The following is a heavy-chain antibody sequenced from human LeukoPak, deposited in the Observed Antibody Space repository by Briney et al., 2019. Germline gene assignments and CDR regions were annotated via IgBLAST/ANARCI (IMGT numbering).Heavy chain of an antibody. J-gene: IGHJ6*03. CDR2: INPNSGGT. V-gene: IGHV1-2*02. D-gene: IGHD2-21*01. CDR3: ARGDSSRGYYYMDV. Sequence: ASVKVSCKASGYTFTSYYMHWVRQAPGQGLEWMGWINPNSGGTNYAQKFQGRVTMTRDTSISTAYMELSRLSSDDTAVYYCARGDSSRGYYYMDVWGKGTTVTVSS. CDR1: GYTFTSYY.